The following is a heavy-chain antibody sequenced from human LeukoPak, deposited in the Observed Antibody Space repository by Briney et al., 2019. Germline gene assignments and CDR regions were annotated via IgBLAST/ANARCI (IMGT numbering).Heavy chain of an antibody. Sequence: SETLSLTCTVSGGSISSYYWSWIRQPPGKGLEWIGYIYYSGCTNYNPSLKSRVTISVDTSKNQFSLKLSSVTAADTAVYYCASYDSSGYIHDAFDIWGQGTMVTVSS. CDR1: GGSISSYY. CDR2: IYYSGCT. CDR3: ASYDSSGYIHDAFDI. D-gene: IGHD3-22*01. J-gene: IGHJ3*02. V-gene: IGHV4-59*08.